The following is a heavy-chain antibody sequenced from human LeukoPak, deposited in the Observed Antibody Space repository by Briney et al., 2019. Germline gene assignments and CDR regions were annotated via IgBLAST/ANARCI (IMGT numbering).Heavy chain of an antibody. D-gene: IGHD2-15*01. V-gene: IGHV4-30-4*08. Sequence: SQTLSLTCTVSGGSISSGDYYWSWIRQPPGKGLEWIGYIYYSGSTYYNPSLKSRITISVDTSKNQFSLKLSSVTASDTAVYYCVGSASPASDAFDYWGQGTLVTVSS. CDR2: IYYSGST. J-gene: IGHJ4*02. CDR3: VGSASPASDAFDY. CDR1: GGSISSGDYY.